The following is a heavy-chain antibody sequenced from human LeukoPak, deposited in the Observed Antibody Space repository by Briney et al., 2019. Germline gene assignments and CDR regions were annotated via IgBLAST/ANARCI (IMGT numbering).Heavy chain of an antibody. Sequence: LRLSCAASGFTFSYYYMSWIRQPPGKGLEWIGEINHSGSTNYNPSLKSRVTISVDTSKNQFSLKLSSVTAADTAVYYCARRGYFDYWGQGTLVTVSS. V-gene: IGHV4-34*01. CDR1: GFTFSYYY. CDR3: ARRGYFDY. CDR2: INHSGST. J-gene: IGHJ4*02.